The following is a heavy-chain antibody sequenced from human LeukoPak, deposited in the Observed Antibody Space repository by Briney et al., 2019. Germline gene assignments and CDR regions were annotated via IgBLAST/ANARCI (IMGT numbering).Heavy chain of an antibody. CDR1: GHSIINSFY. J-gene: IGHJ1*01. CDR2: IYHSGAT. Sequence: SETLSLTCTVSGHSIINSFYWGWIRQPPGKGLEWIGSIYHSGATYYNPSLKSRVTISVDTSKNQFSLKLSSVTAADTAVYYCARTFLDYYDSSGYYPEYFQHWGQGTLVTVSS. D-gene: IGHD3-22*01. V-gene: IGHV4-38-2*02. CDR3: ARTFLDYYDSSGYYPEYFQH.